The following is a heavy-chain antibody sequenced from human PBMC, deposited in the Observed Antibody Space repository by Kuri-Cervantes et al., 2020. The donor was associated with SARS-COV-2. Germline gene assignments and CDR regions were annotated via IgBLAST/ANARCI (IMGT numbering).Heavy chain of an antibody. V-gene: IGHV3-48*01. CDR1: GFTFSSYS. CDR2: ISSSSSTI. J-gene: IGHJ3*02. Sequence: GGSLRLSCAASGFTFSSYSMNWVRQAPGKGLEWVSYISSSSSTICYADSVKGRFTISRDNAKNSLYLQMNSLRAEDTAVYYCARGYYDFWSGYGGYAFDIWGLGTMVTVSS. D-gene: IGHD3-3*01. CDR3: ARGYYDFWSGYGGYAFDI.